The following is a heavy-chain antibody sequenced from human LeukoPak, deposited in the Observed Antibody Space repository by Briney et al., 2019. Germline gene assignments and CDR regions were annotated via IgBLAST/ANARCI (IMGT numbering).Heavy chain of an antibody. D-gene: IGHD5-18*01. Sequence: PSETLSLTCTVSGGSISSYYWSWIRQPPGKGLEWIGYIYYSGSTNYNPSLKGRVTISVDTSKNQFSLKLSSVTAADTAVYYCAREAAMVPGQFDYWGQGTLVTVSS. CDR3: AREAAMVPGQFDY. V-gene: IGHV4-59*01. J-gene: IGHJ4*02. CDR2: IYYSGST. CDR1: GGSISSYY.